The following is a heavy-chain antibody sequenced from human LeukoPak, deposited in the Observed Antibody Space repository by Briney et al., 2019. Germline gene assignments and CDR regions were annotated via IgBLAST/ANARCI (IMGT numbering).Heavy chain of an antibody. V-gene: IGHV1-18*01. CDR2: ISAYNGNT. D-gene: IGHD1-14*01. CDR3: ARVRREPGAFDI. CDR1: GYTFTSYG. Sequence: ASVKVSCKASGYTFTSYGISWVRQAPGQGLEWMGWISAYNGNTNYAQKLQGRVTMTTDTSTSTAYMELRSLRSDDTAAYYCARVRREPGAFDIWGQGTMVTVSS. J-gene: IGHJ3*02.